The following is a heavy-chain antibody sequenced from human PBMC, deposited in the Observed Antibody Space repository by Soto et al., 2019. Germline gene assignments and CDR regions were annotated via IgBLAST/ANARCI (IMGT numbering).Heavy chain of an antibody. D-gene: IGHD2-15*01. Sequence: QVRLQESGPKLVRPSQTLSLTCSVSGVSINRGDYYWSWIRQSPGRGLEWIGSIYYNGETNYNPSCGIRVTMSVDTSKNQFFLDLRSVVAADTAVYFCARKSGDIVQVPYYWGQGTLITVSS. V-gene: IGHV4-30-4*01. J-gene: IGHJ4*02. CDR1: GVSINRGDYY. CDR2: IYYNGET. CDR3: ARKSGDIVQVPYY.